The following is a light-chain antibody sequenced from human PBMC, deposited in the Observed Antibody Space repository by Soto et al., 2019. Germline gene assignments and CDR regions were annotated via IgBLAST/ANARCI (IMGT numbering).Light chain of an antibody. CDR1: QSLLSSGGETY. CDR3: MQSTQLPLT. CDR2: EVS. J-gene: IGKJ5*01. V-gene: IGKV2D-29*02. Sequence: DIVMSQTHLSLSVTPGQPASISCSSSQSLLSSGGETYLFWYLQRPGQSPQLLIYEVSNRISAVPDRFSGSGSGTDFTLKISRVEAEDAGVYYCMQSTQLPLTFGQGTRLEIK.